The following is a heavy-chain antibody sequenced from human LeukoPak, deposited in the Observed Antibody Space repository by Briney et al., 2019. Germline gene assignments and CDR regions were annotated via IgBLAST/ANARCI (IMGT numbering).Heavy chain of an antibody. D-gene: IGHD1-1*01. CDR1: GFTFSSYG. CDR3: ARDEAGTTDFGG. V-gene: IGHV3-23*01. CDR2: ISGSGGST. J-gene: IGHJ4*02. Sequence: PGGSLRLSCAASGFTFSSYGMSWVRQAPGKGLEWVSAISGSGGSTYYADSVKGRFTISRDNSKNSLYLQMNSLRAEDTALYYCARDEAGTTDFGGWGQGTLVTVSS.